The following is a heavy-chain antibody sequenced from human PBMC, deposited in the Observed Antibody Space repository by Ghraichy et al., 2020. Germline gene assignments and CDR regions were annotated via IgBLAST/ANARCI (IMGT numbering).Heavy chain of an antibody. V-gene: IGHV4-39*01. CDR2: IYYSGST. J-gene: IGHJ4*02. CDR1: GGSISSSSYY. D-gene: IGHD1-26*01. CDR3: ARLSYSGSYCDY. Sequence: SETLSLTCTVSGGSISSSSYYWGWVRQPPGKGLEWIGSIYYSGSTYYNPSLKSRVTISVDTSKNQFSLKLSSVTAADTAVYYCARLSYSGSYCDYWGQGTLVTVSS.